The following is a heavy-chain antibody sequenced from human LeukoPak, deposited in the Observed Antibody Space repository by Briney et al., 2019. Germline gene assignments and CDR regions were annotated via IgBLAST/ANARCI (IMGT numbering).Heavy chain of an antibody. Sequence: GGSLRLSCAASGFTFSNSWMHWVRQAPGKGLVWVSRINSDGKTTTYADSVKGRFTISRDNAKNTLYLQMNSLSAEDMAVYYCARDYPPDWGQGTLVTVSA. CDR1: GFTFSNSW. J-gene: IGHJ4*02. CDR3: ARDYPPD. CDR2: INSDGKTT. V-gene: IGHV3-74*01.